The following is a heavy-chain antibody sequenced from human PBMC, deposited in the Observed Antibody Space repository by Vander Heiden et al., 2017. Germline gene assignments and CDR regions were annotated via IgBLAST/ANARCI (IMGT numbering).Heavy chain of an antibody. CDR2: MHARGST. CDR3: ARDEDIIVVGRFDP. V-gene: IGHV4-4*07. D-gene: IGHD2-2*01. J-gene: IGHJ5*02. Sequence: QVQLQESGPGLVKPSETLSLTCTVSGGSISTYYWNWIRQPAGKGLEWIGRMHARGSTNYNPSLKRRITMSVDTSKNQFSLKLSSVTAADTAVYYCARDEDIIVVGRFDPWGQGTLVTVSS. CDR1: GGSISTYY.